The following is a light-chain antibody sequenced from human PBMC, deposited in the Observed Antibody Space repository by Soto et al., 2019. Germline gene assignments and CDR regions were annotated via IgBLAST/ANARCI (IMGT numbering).Light chain of an antibody. CDR2: GAS. J-gene: IGKJ1*01. CDR1: QSVTSNY. V-gene: IGKV3-20*01. Sequence: EIALTQSPGTLSLSPGERATLSCRASQSVTSNYLAWYQQKPGQAPRLLMFGASIRDTGIPDRFSGSGSGTDFTLTISRLEPEDFAMYYCQQYGSSPGTFGQGTKVAIK. CDR3: QQYGSSPGT.